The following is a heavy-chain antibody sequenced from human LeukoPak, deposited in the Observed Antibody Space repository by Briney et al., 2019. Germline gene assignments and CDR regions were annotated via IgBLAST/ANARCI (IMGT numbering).Heavy chain of an antibody. CDR1: GYIFISYG. CDR2: ISAYNGNT. V-gene: IGHV1-18*01. D-gene: IGHD3-3*01. CDR3: AIADFWSGYSY. Sequence: ASVRVSRKASGYIFISYGITWVRQAPGQGLEWMGWISAYNGNTNYAQKLQGRVTMTTDTSTSTAYMELRSLRSDDTAVYYCAIADFWSGYSYWGQGTLVTVSS. J-gene: IGHJ4*02.